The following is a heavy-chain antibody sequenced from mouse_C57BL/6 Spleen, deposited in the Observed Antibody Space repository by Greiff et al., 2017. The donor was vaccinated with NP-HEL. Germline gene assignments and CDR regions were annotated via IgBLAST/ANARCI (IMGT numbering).Heavy chain of an antibody. D-gene: IGHD1-1*01. V-gene: IGHV1-18*01. CDR3: ARTIYYGSSSHMDY. CDR2: INPNNGGT. J-gene: IGHJ4*01. CDR1: GYTFTDYN. Sequence: EVQLQQSGPELVKPGASVKIPCKASGYTFTDYNMDWVKQSHGKSLEWIGDINPNNGGTIYNQKFKGKATLTVDKSSSTAYMELRRRTSEDTAVYYCARTIYYGSSSHMDYWGQGTSVTVSS.